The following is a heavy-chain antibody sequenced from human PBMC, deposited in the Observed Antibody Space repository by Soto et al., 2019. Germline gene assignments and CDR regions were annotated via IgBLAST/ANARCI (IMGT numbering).Heavy chain of an antibody. CDR2: IRSKAYGGTT. V-gene: IGHV3-49*03. CDR3: TRDRGGYSSSYCEY. CDR1: GFTFGDYA. Sequence: PGGSLRLSCTASGFTFGDYAMSWFRQAPGKGLEWVGFIRSKAYGGTTEYAASVKGRFTISRDDSKSIAYLQMNSLKTEDTAVYYCTRDRGGYSSSYCEYWGQGTLVTVSS. J-gene: IGHJ4*02. D-gene: IGHD6-6*01.